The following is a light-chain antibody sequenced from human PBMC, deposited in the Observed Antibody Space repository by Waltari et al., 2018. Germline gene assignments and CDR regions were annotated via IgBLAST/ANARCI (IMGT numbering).Light chain of an antibody. V-gene: IGLV2-14*01. CDR2: KVN. CDR3: SSYTRRSYWV. CDR1: GRYVCFYYF. Sequence: QSALTQPASVSGSPGQSITIPCPGTGRYVCFYYFFSWFQPHPGKAPKVMIYKVNNRPSGVSNRFSGSKSANTASLTISGLQAEDEADYYCSSYTRRSYWVFGGGTQLTVL. J-gene: IGLJ3*02.